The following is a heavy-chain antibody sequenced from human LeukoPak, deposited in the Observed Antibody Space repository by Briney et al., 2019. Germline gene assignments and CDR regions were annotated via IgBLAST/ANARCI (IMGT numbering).Heavy chain of an antibody. V-gene: IGHV3-30*03. J-gene: IGHJ6*03. CDR2: ISYDGSNK. D-gene: IGHD6-13*01. Sequence: GGSLRLSCAASGFTFSSYGMHWVRQAPGKGLEWVAVISYDGSNKYYADSVKGRFTISRDNSKNTLYLQMNSLRAEDTALYYCARDATTATGWVYMDVWGKGTTVTISS. CDR3: ARDATTATGWVYMDV. CDR1: GFTFSSYG.